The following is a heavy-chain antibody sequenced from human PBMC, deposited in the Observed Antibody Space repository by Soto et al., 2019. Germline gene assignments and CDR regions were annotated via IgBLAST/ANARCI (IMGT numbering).Heavy chain of an antibody. Sequence: GGSLRLSCAASGFTFSSYSMNWVRQAPGKGLEWVSSISSSSSYIYYADSVKGRFTISRDNAKNSLYLQMNSLRAEDTAVYYCATDIVVVPAAMENWFDPWGQGTLVTASS. CDR2: ISSSSSYI. CDR1: GFTFSSYS. D-gene: IGHD2-2*01. J-gene: IGHJ5*02. CDR3: ATDIVVVPAAMENWFDP. V-gene: IGHV3-21*01.